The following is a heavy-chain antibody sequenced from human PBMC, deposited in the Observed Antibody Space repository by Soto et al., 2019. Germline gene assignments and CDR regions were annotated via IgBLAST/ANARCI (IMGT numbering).Heavy chain of an antibody. CDR3: ARPIYDHRAFGI. V-gene: IGHV4-39*01. J-gene: IGHJ3*02. D-gene: IGHD3-22*01. CDR2: IYYSGSA. Sequence: SETLSLTCTFSGGSMTISDFLWGWLRRSPGKGLEWIGGIYYSGSAYYNPSLGSRATLYVDTSRNQFFLSVTSVTAADTAVYYCARPIYDHRAFGIWGQRKLVNVSS. CDR1: GGSMTISDFL.